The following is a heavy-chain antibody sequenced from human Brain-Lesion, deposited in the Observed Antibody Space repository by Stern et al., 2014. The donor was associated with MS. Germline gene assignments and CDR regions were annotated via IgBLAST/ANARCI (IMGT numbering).Heavy chain of an antibody. Sequence: VQLVESGGDLVQPGGSPRLSCTASGFTFSTSWMHWVRQAPGKGLVWVSRINGDGSRTSYADSVKGRFTISRDNAKNPLYVQMNSLRVEDTAVYYCARAHVDTWDWFDPWGQGTLVTVSS. D-gene: IGHD5-18*01. J-gene: IGHJ5*02. V-gene: IGHV3-74*01. CDR1: GFTFSTSW. CDR2: INGDGSRT. CDR3: ARAHVDTWDWFDP.